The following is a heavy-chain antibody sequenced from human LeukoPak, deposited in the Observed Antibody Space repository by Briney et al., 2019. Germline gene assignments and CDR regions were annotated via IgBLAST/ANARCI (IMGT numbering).Heavy chain of an antibody. CDR3: ALSGYYSVN. J-gene: IGHJ4*02. Sequence: PGGSLRLSCVGSGFTSIAYALTWARQAPGKGLEWVSGISGGGVTTYYADSVKGRSTISRDNSKNTLYLQIDSLRAEDTAVYYCALSGYYSVNWGQGTLVTVSS. CDR1: GFTSIAYA. V-gene: IGHV3-23*01. CDR2: ISGGGVTT. D-gene: IGHD3-3*01.